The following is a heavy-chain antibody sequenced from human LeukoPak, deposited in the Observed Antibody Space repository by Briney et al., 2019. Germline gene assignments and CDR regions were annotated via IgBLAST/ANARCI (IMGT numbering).Heavy chain of an antibody. D-gene: IGHD5-24*01. V-gene: IGHV4-34*01. J-gene: IGHJ4*02. CDR1: GGSFSGYY. CDR3: ARLQRC. CDR2: INHSGST. Sequence: SETLSLTCAVYGGSFSGYYWSWIRQPPGKGLEWIGEINHSGSTNYNPSLKSRVTISVDTSKNQFSLKLSSVTAADTAVYYCARLQRCWGQGTPVTVSS.